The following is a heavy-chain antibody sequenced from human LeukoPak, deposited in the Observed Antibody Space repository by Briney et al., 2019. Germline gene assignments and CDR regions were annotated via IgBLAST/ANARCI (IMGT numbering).Heavy chain of an antibody. CDR3: ARTDDFWSGYTDY. V-gene: IGHV3-21*01. D-gene: IGHD3-3*01. CDR2: ISSSGSYI. Sequence: GGSLRLSCAASGFILDTFCMNWVRQAPGKGLEWVSSISSSGSYIYYADSVKGRFTISRDTAKKSLYLQMDSLRAEDTGVYFCARTDDFWSGYTDYWGQGTLVTVSS. J-gene: IGHJ4*02. CDR1: GFILDTFC.